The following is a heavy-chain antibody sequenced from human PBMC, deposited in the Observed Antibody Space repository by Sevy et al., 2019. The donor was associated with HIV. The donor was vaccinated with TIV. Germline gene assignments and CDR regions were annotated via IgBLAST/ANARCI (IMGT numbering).Heavy chain of an antibody. V-gene: IGHV3-30*18. Sequence: GGSLRLSCAASGFTFSKYGMHWVRQAPGKGLEWVAVISYDEGNKYYADSVKGRFTISKDNFKNTLYLQMNSLRAEDTAIYYCAKPGKFSGSYLDAFDIWGQGTMVTVS. CDR2: ISYDEGNK. D-gene: IGHD1-26*01. CDR3: AKPGKFSGSYLDAFDI. CDR1: GFTFSKYG. J-gene: IGHJ3*02.